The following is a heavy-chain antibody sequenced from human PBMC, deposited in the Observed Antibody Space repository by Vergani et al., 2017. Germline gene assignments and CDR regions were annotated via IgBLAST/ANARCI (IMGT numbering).Heavy chain of an antibody. J-gene: IGHJ4*02. D-gene: IGHD2-8*02. CDR3: ASKRGACRAAYCHSYDF. CDR1: GDSVISTDYH. V-gene: IGHV4-39*01. CDR2: MDYSGIT. Sequence: QVQLQESGPGLVKPSETLSLTCTVSGDSVISTDYHWGWIRQPPGKGLEWIGSMDYSGITSYNPSLESRISISFETPKNQCSLWLTSVTAADTAVYYCASKRGACRAAYCHSYDFWGPGTLVGVSS.